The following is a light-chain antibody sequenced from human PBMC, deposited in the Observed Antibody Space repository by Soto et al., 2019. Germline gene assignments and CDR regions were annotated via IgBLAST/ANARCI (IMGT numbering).Light chain of an antibody. CDR2: NNN. CDR1: NSNIGSNP. V-gene: IGLV1-44*01. J-gene: IGLJ2*01. CDR3: AAWDDSLYGVV. Sequence: QPVLTQPPSASGTPGQRVTISCSGSNSNIGSNPVNWYQQVPGTAPKLLFYNNNQRPSGVPDRFSGSKSATSASLAISGLQSEDEAHYYCAAWDDSLYGVVFGGGTKVTVL.